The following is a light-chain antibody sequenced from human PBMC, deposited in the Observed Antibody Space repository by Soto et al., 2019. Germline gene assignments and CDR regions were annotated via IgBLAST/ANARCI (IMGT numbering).Light chain of an antibody. CDR2: GAS. CDR1: QNIRSY. J-gene: IGKJ2*01. Sequence: DIQMTLSPSSLPASVGDRVTITCRASQNIRSYLNWYQQKPGKAPKVLIYGASSLQSGVPSRFSGSGSGTEFTLTISSLQPEDFATYYCQQSYKTARTFGQGTKLEIK. CDR3: QQSYKTART. V-gene: IGKV1-39*01.